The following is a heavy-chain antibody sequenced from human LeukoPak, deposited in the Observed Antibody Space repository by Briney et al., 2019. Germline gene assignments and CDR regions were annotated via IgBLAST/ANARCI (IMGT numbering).Heavy chain of an antibody. Sequence: SETLSLTCSVSGGSISSDSFYWGWIRQPPGKGLEWIGSMYYSGSTYYNPSLKSRVTISVDTSKNQFSLKLSSVTAADTAVYYCARGFLYYGSGSYYPWGQGTLVTVSS. CDR2: MYYSGST. CDR1: GGSISSDSFY. D-gene: IGHD3-10*01. CDR3: ARGFLYYGSGSYYP. V-gene: IGHV4-39*01. J-gene: IGHJ5*02.